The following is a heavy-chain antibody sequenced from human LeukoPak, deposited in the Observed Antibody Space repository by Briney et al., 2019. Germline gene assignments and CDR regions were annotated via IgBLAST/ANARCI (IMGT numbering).Heavy chain of an antibody. Sequence: GGSLGLSCAASGFTFSSYAMSWVRQAPGKGLEWVSAISGSGGSTYYADSVKGRFTISRDNSKNTLYLQMNSLRAEDTAVYYCAKSTPPYGDYLYYFDYWGQGTLVTVSS. CDR3: AKSTPPYGDYLYYFDY. CDR2: ISGSGGST. J-gene: IGHJ4*02. V-gene: IGHV3-23*01. D-gene: IGHD4-17*01. CDR1: GFTFSSYA.